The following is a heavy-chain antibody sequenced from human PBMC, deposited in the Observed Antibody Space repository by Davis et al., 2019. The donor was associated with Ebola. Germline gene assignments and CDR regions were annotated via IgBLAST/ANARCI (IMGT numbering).Heavy chain of an antibody. CDR3: ALAYCGGDCYSGWYFDL. CDR1: GGSISSSNW. Sequence: PSETLSLTCAVSGGSISSSNWWSWVRQPPGKGLEWIGEIYHSGSTNYNPSLKSRVTISVDTSKNQFSLKLSSVTAADTAVYYCALAYCGGDCYSGWYFDLWGRGTLVTVSS. J-gene: IGHJ2*01. V-gene: IGHV4-4*02. D-gene: IGHD2-21*02. CDR2: IYHSGST.